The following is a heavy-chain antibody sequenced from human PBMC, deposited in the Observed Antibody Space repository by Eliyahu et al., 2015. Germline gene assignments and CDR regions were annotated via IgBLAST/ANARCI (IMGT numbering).Heavy chain of an antibody. CDR2: TYYRTKWFN. V-gene: IGHV6-1*01. CDR3: ARDHGSMSYRY. D-gene: IGHD3-16*02. Sequence: QVQLQQSGPGLVKPSQTLSLTCAVSGDXISNNSAAWNWIRQSPSRGLEWLGRTYYRTKWFNEYAVFVRSRITLRPDTSKNQLTLQLDSVTPDDTAVYYCARDHGSMSYRYWGQGTLVTVSS. J-gene: IGHJ4*02. CDR1: GDXISNNSAA.